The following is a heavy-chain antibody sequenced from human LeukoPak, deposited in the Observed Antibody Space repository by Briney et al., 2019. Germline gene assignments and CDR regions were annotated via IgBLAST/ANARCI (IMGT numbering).Heavy chain of an antibody. CDR3: ARASYGSGNYYEDYFYYMDV. Sequence: PSETLSLTCTVSGGSISSSSYYWGWIRQPPGKGLEWIGSIYYSGSTYYNPSLKSRVTISVDTSKNQFSLKLSSVTAADTAVYYCARASYGSGNYYEDYFYYMDVWGKGTTVTISS. CDR1: GGSISSSSYY. J-gene: IGHJ6*03. D-gene: IGHD3-10*01. CDR2: IYYSGST. V-gene: IGHV4-39*01.